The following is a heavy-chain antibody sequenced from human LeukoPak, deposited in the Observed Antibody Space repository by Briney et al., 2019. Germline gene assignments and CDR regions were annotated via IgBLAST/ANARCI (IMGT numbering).Heavy chain of an antibody. CDR2: ISYDGSNK. CDR3: ARDSLSSVAGYEGVDY. Sequence: PGGSLRLSCAASGFTFSSYGMHWVRQAPGKGLEWVAVISYDGSNKCYADSVKGRFTISRDNSKNTLYLQMNSLRAEDTAVYYCARDSLSSVAGYEGVDYWGQGTLVTVSS. J-gene: IGHJ4*02. CDR1: GFTFSSYG. D-gene: IGHD6-19*01. V-gene: IGHV3-30*03.